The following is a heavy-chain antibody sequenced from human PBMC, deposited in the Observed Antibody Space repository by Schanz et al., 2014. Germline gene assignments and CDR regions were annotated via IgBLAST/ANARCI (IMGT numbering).Heavy chain of an antibody. J-gene: IGHJ4*02. CDR3: ARGGPAYYFDD. V-gene: IGHV3-23*01. CDR1: GFSFTTYA. CDR2: ISSGGGST. Sequence: EVQLLESGGGLVQPGGSLRLSCASSGFSFTTYAMSWVRQAPGKGLEWVSSISSGGGSTYYADSVKGRFTISRDNSKNTLYLQMNSLRAEDTAVYYCARGGPAYYFDDWGQGTLVTVSS.